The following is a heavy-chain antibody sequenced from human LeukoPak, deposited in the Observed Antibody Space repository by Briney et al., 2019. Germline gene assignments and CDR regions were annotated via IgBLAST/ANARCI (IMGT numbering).Heavy chain of an antibody. Sequence: GGSLRLSCAASGFTFSDYYMSWIRQAPGKGLEWVSYIGSSGSTIYYADSVKGRFTISRDNAKNSLYLQMNSLRAEDTAAYYCARDRRAAAGTGFDYWGQGTLVTVSS. J-gene: IGHJ4*02. V-gene: IGHV3-11*01. CDR2: IGSSGSTI. D-gene: IGHD6-13*01. CDR3: ARDRRAAAGTGFDY. CDR1: GFTFSDYY.